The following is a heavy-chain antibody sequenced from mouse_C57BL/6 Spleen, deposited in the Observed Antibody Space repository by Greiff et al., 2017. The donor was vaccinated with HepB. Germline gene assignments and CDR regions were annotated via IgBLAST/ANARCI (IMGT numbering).Heavy chain of an antibody. D-gene: IGHD1-1*01. CDR2: INPNNGGT. CDR3: ARSYYDGSSYVGYFDV. Sequence: VQLQQSGPELVKPGASVKIPCKASGYTFTDYNMDWVKQSHGKSLEWIGDINPNNGGTIDNQKCKGKATLTVDKSSSTAYMELRSLTSEDTAVYYCARSYYDGSSYVGYFDVWGTGTTVTVSS. J-gene: IGHJ1*03. V-gene: IGHV1-18*01. CDR1: GYTFTDYN.